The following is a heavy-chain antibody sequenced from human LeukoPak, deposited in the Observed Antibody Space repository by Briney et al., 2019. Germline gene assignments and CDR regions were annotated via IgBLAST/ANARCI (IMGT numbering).Heavy chain of an antibody. CDR1: GVTFSSYS. Sequence: NPGGSLRRSCAASGVTFSSYSRNWVRQAPGKGLEWVSSICSSSSYIYYADSVKGRFTISRDNAKNSLYLQMNSLRAEDTAVYYCASPRGRSGSYNDAFDIWGQGTLVTVSS. CDR2: ICSSSSYI. V-gene: IGHV3-21*01. CDR3: ASPRGRSGSYNDAFDI. J-gene: IGHJ3*02. D-gene: IGHD1-26*01.